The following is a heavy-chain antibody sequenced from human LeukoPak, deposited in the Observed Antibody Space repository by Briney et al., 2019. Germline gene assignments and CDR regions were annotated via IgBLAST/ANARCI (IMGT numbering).Heavy chain of an antibody. J-gene: IGHJ4*02. D-gene: IGHD3-22*01. CDR3: AKEHDSSGYSYDY. Sequence: GGSLGLSCAASGFTYSSYAMSWVRQAPGKGLEWVSAISGSGGSTYYADSVKGRFTISRDNSKNTLYLQMNSLRAEDTAVYYCAKEHDSSGYSYDYWGQGTLVAVSS. V-gene: IGHV3-23*01. CDR2: ISGSGGST. CDR1: GFTYSSYA.